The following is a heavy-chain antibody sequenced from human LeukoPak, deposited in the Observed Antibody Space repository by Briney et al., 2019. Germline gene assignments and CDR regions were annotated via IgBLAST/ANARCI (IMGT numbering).Heavy chain of an antibody. V-gene: IGHV3-23*01. CDR2: ISTNGGST. Sequence: PGGSLRLSCAASGFTFSSYAMSWVRQAPGKGLEWVSGISTNGGSTSYADFVKGRFTISRDNPRNTLCMEMNSLRAEDTAVYYCSVMHRYYDGSGYWVQWGQGTLVTVSS. CDR1: GFTFSSYA. D-gene: IGHD3-22*01. CDR3: SVMHRYYDGSGYWVQ. J-gene: IGHJ4*02.